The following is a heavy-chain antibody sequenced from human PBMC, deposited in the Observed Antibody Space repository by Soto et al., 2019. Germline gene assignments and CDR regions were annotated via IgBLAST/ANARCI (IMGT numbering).Heavy chain of an antibody. Sequence: QVQLVQSGAEVKKPGSSVKVSCKASGGTFSSYAISWVRQAPGQGLEWMGGIIPIFGTANYAQKFQGRVTXTXXXSXGTAYMELRSVRSEDTAVYYCARHVPAAGYYYGMDVWGQGTTVTVSS. J-gene: IGHJ6*02. CDR1: GGTFSSYA. CDR3: ARHVPAAGYYYGMDV. V-gene: IGHV1-69*05. D-gene: IGHD2-2*01. CDR2: IIPIFGTA.